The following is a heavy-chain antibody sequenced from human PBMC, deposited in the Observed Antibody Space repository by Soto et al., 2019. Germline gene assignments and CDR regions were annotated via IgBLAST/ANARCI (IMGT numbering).Heavy chain of an antibody. V-gene: IGHV4-34*01. J-gene: IGHJ4*02. CDR1: GWSLSGYY. CDR2: INHSGST. Sequence: SXTLSLTCAVYGWSLSGYYWSWIRQPPGKGLEWIGEINHSGSTNYNPSLKSRVTISVDTSKNQFSLKLSSVTAADTAVYYCARGAPRYDTKPAVFDYWGQGTLVTVSS. CDR3: ARGAPRYDTKPAVFDY. D-gene: IGHD3-22*01.